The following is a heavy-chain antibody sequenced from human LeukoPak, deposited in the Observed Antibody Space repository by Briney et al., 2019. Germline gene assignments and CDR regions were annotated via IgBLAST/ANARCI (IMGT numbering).Heavy chain of an antibody. CDR3: ARDGPYYGSGSYINYYFDY. V-gene: IGHV5-51*01. D-gene: IGHD3-10*01. J-gene: IGHJ4*02. Sequence: GESLKISCKGSGYSFTSYWIGWVRAMPGKGLEWMGIIYPGDADTRYSPSFQGQVTISADKSISTAYLQWSSLKASDTAIYYCARDGPYYGSGSYINYYFDYWGQGTLVTVSS. CDR1: GYSFTSYW. CDR2: IYPGDADT.